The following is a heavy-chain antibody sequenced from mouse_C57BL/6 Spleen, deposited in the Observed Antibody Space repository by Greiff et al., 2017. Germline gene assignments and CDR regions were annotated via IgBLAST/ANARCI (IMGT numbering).Heavy chain of an antibody. CDR3: ASYSNYYYFDY. V-gene: IGHV3-6*01. CDR2: ISYDGSN. Sequence: ESGPGLVKPSQSLSLTCSVTGYSITSGYYWNWIRQFPGNKLEWMGYISYDGSNNYNPSLKNRISITRDTSKNQFFLKLNSVTTEDTATYYCASYSNYYYFDYWGQGTTLTVSS. CDR1: GYSITSGYY. D-gene: IGHD2-5*01. J-gene: IGHJ2*01.